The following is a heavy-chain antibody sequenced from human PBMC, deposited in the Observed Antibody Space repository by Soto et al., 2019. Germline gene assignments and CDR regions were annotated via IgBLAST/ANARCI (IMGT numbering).Heavy chain of an antibody. CDR3: AAEATVLIAAAGTQGFGMDV. V-gene: IGHV1-46*01. D-gene: IGHD6-13*01. Sequence: GASVKVSCKASGYTFTSYYMHWVRQAPGQGLERKGIINPSGGSTSYAQKFQGRVTITADKSTSTAYLELSSLRSEDTAVYYCAAEATVLIAAAGTQGFGMDVWGQGTTVTVSS. CDR1: GYTFTSYY. CDR2: INPSGGST. J-gene: IGHJ6*02.